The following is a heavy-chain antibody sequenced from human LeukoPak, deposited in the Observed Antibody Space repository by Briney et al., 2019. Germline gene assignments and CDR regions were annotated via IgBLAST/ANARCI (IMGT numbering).Heavy chain of an antibody. V-gene: IGHV1-3*01. CDR2: INAGNGNT. D-gene: IGHD4-17*01. J-gene: IGHJ3*02. CDR3: ARDGLRPGAFDI. CDR1: GYTFTSYA. Sequence: VASVKVSCKASGYTFTSYAMHWVRQAPGQRLEWMGWINAGNGNTKYSQKFQGRVTITTDESTSTAYMELSSLRSEDTAVYYCARDGLRPGAFDIWGQGTMVTVSS.